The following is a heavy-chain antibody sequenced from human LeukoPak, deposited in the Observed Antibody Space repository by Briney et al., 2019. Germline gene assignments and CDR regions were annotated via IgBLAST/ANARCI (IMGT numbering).Heavy chain of an antibody. Sequence: GGSLRLSCAASGFTFRSYGMIWARQAPGKGLEWVSVIYSGGTTYYADSVKGRFTISRDNSKNTLYLQMNSLRAEDTAVYYCARGRGYSQSNWVDPWGQGTMVTVSA. V-gene: IGHV3-53*01. J-gene: IGHJ5*02. CDR1: GFTFRSYG. D-gene: IGHD5-18*01. CDR2: IYSGGTT. CDR3: ARGRGYSQSNWVDP.